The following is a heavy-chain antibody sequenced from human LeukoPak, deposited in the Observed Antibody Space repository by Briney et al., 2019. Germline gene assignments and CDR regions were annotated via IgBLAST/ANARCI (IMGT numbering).Heavy chain of an antibody. D-gene: IGHD3-22*01. CDR2: IWNDGSNK. CDR3: ARIHSLYYYDSSGYGAFDI. CDR1: GFTFSSYG. J-gene: IGHJ3*02. Sequence: TGRSLRLSCAASGFTFSSYGMHWVRQAPGKGLEWVAVIWNDGSNKYYADSVKGRFTISRDNSKNTLYLQMNSLRAEYTAVYYCARIHSLYYYDSSGYGAFDIWGQGTMVTVSS. V-gene: IGHV3-33*01.